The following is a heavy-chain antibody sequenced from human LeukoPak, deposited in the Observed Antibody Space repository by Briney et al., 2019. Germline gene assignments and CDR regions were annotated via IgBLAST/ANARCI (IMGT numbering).Heavy chain of an antibody. Sequence: SETLSLTCAVYGGSFSGYYWSWIRQPPGKGLEWIGEINHSGSTNYNPSLKSRVTISVDTSKNQFSLKLSSVTAADTAVYYCARAGEIAVAGRAFDYFDYWGQGTLVTVSS. CDR3: ARAGEIAVAGRAFDYFDY. D-gene: IGHD6-19*01. CDR2: INHSGST. CDR1: GGSFSGYY. V-gene: IGHV4-34*01. J-gene: IGHJ4*02.